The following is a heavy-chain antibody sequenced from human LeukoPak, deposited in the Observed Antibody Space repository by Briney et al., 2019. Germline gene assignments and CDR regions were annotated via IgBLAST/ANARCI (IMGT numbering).Heavy chain of an antibody. D-gene: IGHD3-10*02. V-gene: IGHV3-48*03. CDR1: GFTFSSYE. Sequence: GGSLRLSCAASGFTFSSYEMNWVRQAPGKGLEWVSYISSSGSTIYYADSVRGRFTISRDNAKNSLYLQMNSLRAEDTAVYYCARERYYVGYWGQGTLVTVSS. CDR3: ARERYYVGY. J-gene: IGHJ4*02. CDR2: ISSSGSTI.